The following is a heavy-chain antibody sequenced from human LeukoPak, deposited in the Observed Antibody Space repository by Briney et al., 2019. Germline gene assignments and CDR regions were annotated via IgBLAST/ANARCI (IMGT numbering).Heavy chain of an antibody. D-gene: IGHD3-22*01. CDR2: INSDGSST. CDR1: GFTFSAFW. V-gene: IGHV3-74*01. J-gene: IGHJ4*02. CDR3: ARGLVHDTSGYYSDY. Sequence: GGSLRLSCAASGFTFSAFWMHWVRQAPGKGLVWVSRINSDGSSTTYADSVKGRFTVSRDSAKNTLYLQMDSLRAEDSAVYYCARGLVHDTSGYYSDYWGQGAPVTVSS.